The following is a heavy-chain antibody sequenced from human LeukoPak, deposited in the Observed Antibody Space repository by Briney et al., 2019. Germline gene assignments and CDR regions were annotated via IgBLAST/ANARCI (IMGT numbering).Heavy chain of an antibody. CDR1: GISLSNYA. D-gene: IGHD3-10*01. J-gene: IGHJ4*02. Sequence: PGRSLRLSCVVSGISLSNYAMTWVRQAPGKGLEWVSYISERGGSTTYADSVKGRFTISRDTSLNTLYLQMNTLIAEDTAVYFCAKRGVVIRGILVIGYHQEAYHYDFWGQGVLVTVSS. CDR2: ISERGGST. CDR3: AKRGVVIRGILVIGYHQEAYHYDF. V-gene: IGHV3-23*01.